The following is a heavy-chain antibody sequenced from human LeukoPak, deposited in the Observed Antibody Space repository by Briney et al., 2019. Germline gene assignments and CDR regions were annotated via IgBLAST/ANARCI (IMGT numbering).Heavy chain of an antibody. CDR3: VRDHHRRQYDSQDRDTFDF. CDR2: ISRSSSPK. Sequence: PGGSLRLSCAASGFTFSSYSMNWVRQAPGKGLEWVSYISRSSSPKYYADSVKGRFTISRDNAKNSLYLQMNSLRAEDTAVYYCVRDHHRRQYDSQDRDTFDFWGQGTLVTVSA. CDR1: GFTFSSYS. J-gene: IGHJ4*02. D-gene: IGHD3-22*01. V-gene: IGHV3-48*01.